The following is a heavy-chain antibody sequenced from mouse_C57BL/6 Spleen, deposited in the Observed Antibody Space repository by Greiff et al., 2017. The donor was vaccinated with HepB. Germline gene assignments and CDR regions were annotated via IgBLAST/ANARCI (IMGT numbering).Heavy chain of an antibody. Sequence: VQLQQSGAELVKPGASVKLSCKASGYTFTSYWMHWVKQRPGQGLEWIGMIHPNSGSTNYNEKFKSKATLTVDKSSSTAYMQLSSLTSEDSAVYYCASEFITTVPWYFDVWGTGTTVTVSS. CDR1: GYTFTSYW. CDR2: IHPNSGST. D-gene: IGHD1-1*01. V-gene: IGHV1-64*01. CDR3: ASEFITTVPWYFDV. J-gene: IGHJ1*03.